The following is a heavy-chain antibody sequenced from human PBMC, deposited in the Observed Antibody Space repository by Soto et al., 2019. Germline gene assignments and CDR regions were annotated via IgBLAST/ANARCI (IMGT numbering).Heavy chain of an antibody. Sequence: GGSLRLSCAASGVTFSDSSMNWVRQAPGKGLEWVSYISGSSKTIYYADSVKGRFTISRDNAKNSVYLQMNSLRDEDTAVYYCARDQKWAFDYWGQGAPLTVSS. J-gene: IGHJ4*02. D-gene: IGHD1-26*01. V-gene: IGHV3-48*02. CDR1: GVTFSDSS. CDR3: ARDQKWAFDY. CDR2: ISGSSKTI.